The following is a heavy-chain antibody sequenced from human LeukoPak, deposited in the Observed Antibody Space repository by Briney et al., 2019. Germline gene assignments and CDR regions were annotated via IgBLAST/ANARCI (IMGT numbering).Heavy chain of an antibody. Sequence: ASVKVSCKASGYTFTSYYMHWVRQAPGQGREWMGIINPSGGSTSYAQKFQGRVTITRDTSTSTVYMELSSLRSEDTAVYYCARDPYCTNGVCYGIYYYGMDVWGQGTTVTVSS. CDR2: INPSGGST. CDR1: GYTFTSYY. CDR3: ARDPYCTNGVCYGIYYYGMDV. D-gene: IGHD2-8*01. J-gene: IGHJ6*01. V-gene: IGHV1-46*01.